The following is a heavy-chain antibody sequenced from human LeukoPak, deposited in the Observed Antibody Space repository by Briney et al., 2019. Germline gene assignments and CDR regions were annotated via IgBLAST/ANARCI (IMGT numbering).Heavy chain of an antibody. CDR2: IKPDGSEK. J-gene: IGHJ4*02. CDR1: GFTFSTYW. CDR3: ARSRSYFDY. Sequence: GGSLRLSCAASGFTFSTYWMGWGRQAPGKGLGWVAKIKPDGSEKDHVDSVKGRFTISRDNAKNSLYLQLNSLRAEDTAVYYCARSRSYFDYWGQGTLVTVSS. V-gene: IGHV3-7*01.